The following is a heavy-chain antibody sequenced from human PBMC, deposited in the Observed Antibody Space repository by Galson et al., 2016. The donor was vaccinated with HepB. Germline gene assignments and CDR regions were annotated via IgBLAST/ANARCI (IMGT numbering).Heavy chain of an antibody. CDR3: ARVRGGRDGYNWDY. Sequence: TLSLTCTVSGDSISSGGSYWSWIRQHPGKGLEWIGYIYYSGSTYSHPSLKSRVTISVDTSKNQFSLKLSSVTAADTAVYYCARVRGGRDGYNWDYWGQGTLVTVSS. CDR2: IYYSGST. V-gene: IGHV4-31*03. CDR1: GDSISSGGSY. D-gene: IGHD5-24*01. J-gene: IGHJ4*02.